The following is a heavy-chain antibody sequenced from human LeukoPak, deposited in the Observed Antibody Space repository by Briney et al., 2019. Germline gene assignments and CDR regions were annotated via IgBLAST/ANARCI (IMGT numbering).Heavy chain of an antibody. D-gene: IGHD3-10*01. CDR3: ARDLMVEYCYGSGSSPFDY. V-gene: IGHV3-33*01. CDR2: IWYDGSNK. J-gene: IGHJ4*02. Sequence: GGSPRLSCAASGFTFSSYGMHWVRQAPGKGLEWVAVIWYDGSNKYYADSVKGRFTISRDNSKNTLYLQMNSLRAEDTDVYYCARDLMVEYCYGSGSSPFDYWGQGTLVTVSS. CDR1: GFTFSSYG.